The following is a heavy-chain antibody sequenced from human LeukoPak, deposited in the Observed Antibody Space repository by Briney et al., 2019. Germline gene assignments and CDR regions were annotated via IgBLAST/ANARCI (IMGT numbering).Heavy chain of an antibody. J-gene: IGHJ4*02. V-gene: IGHV1-69-2*01. CDR1: GYTFTDYY. Sequence: ASVKISCKVSGYTFTDYYMQWVQQAPGKGLEWMGLVDPEDGETIYAEKFQGRVTITADTSTDTAYMELSSLRSEDTAVYYCATLPIRYGDYVANPLDYWGQGTLVTVSS. CDR2: VDPEDGET. D-gene: IGHD4-17*01. CDR3: ATLPIRYGDYVANPLDY.